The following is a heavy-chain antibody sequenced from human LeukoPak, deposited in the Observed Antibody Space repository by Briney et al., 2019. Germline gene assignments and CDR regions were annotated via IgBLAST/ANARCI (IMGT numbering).Heavy chain of an antibody. CDR3: ATHYYDSSGYYYPWDY. CDR2: IIPIFGIA. Sequence: GASVKVSCKASGGTFSSYAISWVRQAPGQGLEWMGRIIPIFGIADYAQKFRGRVTITADKSTSTAYMELSSLRSEDTAVYYCATHYYDSSGYYYPWDYWGQGTLVTVSS. V-gene: IGHV1-69*04. D-gene: IGHD3-22*01. J-gene: IGHJ4*02. CDR1: GGTFSSYA.